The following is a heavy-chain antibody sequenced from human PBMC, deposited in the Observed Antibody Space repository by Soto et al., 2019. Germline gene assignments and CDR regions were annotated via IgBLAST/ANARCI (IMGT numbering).Heavy chain of an antibody. D-gene: IGHD3-22*01. CDR3: AKDTYYYDSSGYYVFDY. CDR2: ISYDGSNK. CDR1: GFTFSNYG. V-gene: IGHV3-30*18. J-gene: IGHJ4*02. Sequence: PGGSLRLSCGDSGFTFSNYGMHWVRQAPGKGLEWVAGISYDGSNKHYADSAERRFTISRDNSKSTVYLQMNSLRAEDTAIYYCAKDTYYYDSSGYYVFDYWGQGALVTVS.